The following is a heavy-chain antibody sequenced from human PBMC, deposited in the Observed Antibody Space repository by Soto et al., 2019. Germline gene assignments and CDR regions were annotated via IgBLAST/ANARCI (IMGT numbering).Heavy chain of an antibody. CDR3: ARDYLGSGSYYTPFDY. CDR2: ISYDGSNK. Sequence: GGSLRLPCAASGFTFSSYAMHWVRQAPGKGLEWVAVISYDGSNKYYADSVKGRFTISRDNSKNTLYLQMNSLRAEDTAVYYCARDYLGSGSYYTPFDYWGQGTLVTVSS. J-gene: IGHJ4*02. CDR1: GFTFSSYA. V-gene: IGHV3-30-3*01. D-gene: IGHD3-10*01.